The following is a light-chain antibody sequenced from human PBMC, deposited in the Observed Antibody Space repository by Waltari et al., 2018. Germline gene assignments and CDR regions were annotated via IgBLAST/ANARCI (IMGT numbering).Light chain of an antibody. CDR3: QQYNTYSS. CDR2: KAS. CDR1: QSISNW. V-gene: IGKV1-5*03. Sequence: DIRMTQSPSSLSASVGDRVTITCRASQSISNWLAWYQQKPGKAPILLIYKASILKSGVPSRFSGGGSGIQFTLTISSLQPDDFATYYCQQYNTYSSFGQGTKLEIK. J-gene: IGKJ2*01.